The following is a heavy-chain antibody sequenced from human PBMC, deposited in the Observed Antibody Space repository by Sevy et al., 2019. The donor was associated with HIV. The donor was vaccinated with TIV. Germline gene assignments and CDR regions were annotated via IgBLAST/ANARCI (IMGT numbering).Heavy chain of an antibody. J-gene: IGHJ4*02. V-gene: IGHV1-2*02. CDR2: INPNSGGT. CDR3: VRGPSRIAAAGTGIFDY. CDR1: GYTFTGYY. Sequence: ASVKVSCKASGYTFTGYYMHWVRQAPGQGLEWMAWINPNSGGTNYAQKFQGRVTMTRDTSISTAYMELSRLRSDDTAVYYVVRGPSRIAAAGTGIFDYWGQGTLVTVSS. D-gene: IGHD6-13*01.